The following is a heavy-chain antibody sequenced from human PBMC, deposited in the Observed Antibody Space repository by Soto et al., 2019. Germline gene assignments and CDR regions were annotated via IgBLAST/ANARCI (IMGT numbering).Heavy chain of an antibody. Sequence: SETLSLTCAVYGGSFSGYYWGWIRQPPGKGLEWIGSIYYSGSTYYNPSLKSRVTISVDTSKNQFSLKLSSVTAADTAVYYCARLLGALRYFDWLASYGMDVWGQGTTVTVSS. CDR1: GGSFSGYY. CDR3: ARLLGALRYFDWLASYGMDV. CDR2: IYYSGST. J-gene: IGHJ6*02. V-gene: IGHV4-39*01. D-gene: IGHD3-9*01.